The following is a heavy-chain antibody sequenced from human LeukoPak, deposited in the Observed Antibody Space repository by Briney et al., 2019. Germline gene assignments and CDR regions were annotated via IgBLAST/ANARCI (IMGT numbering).Heavy chain of an antibody. CDR1: GYTFTSYD. Sequence: GASVKVSCKASGYTFTSYDINWVRQATGQGLEWMGWMTPNSGNTGYAQKFQGRVTMTRNTSISTAYMELSSLRSEDTAVYYCARVYYGSGSQYYYYGMDVWGRGTTVTVSS. CDR2: MTPNSGNT. V-gene: IGHV1-8*01. D-gene: IGHD3-10*01. CDR3: ARVYYGSGSQYYYYGMDV. J-gene: IGHJ6*02.